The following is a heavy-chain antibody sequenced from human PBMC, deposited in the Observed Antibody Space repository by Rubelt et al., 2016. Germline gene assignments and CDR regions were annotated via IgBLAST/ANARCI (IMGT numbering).Heavy chain of an antibody. CDR1: GFTFSSSA. Sequence: EVQLLESGGGLVQPGGSLRLSCAASGFTFSSSAMSWVRQAPGKGLEWVSAISGSGGSTYYADSVKGRFTISRANSKNTLYLQMNSLRAEDAAVYYCAKGTGPRRGGTDYWGQGTLVTVSS. CDR2: ISGSGGST. CDR3: AKGTGPRRGGTDY. V-gene: IGHV3-23*01. D-gene: IGHD3/OR15-3a*01. J-gene: IGHJ4*02.